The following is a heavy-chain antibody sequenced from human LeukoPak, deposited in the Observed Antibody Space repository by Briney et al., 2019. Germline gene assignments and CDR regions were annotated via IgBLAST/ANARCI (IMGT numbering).Heavy chain of an antibody. CDR3: AKDEREGQQLLFRYYYMDV. CDR2: ISYDGSNK. Sequence: GGSLRLSCAASGFTFSSYGMHWVRQAPGKGLEWVAVISYDGSNKYYADSVKGRFTISRDNSKNTLYLQMNSLRAEDTAVYYCAKDEREGQQLLFRYYYMDVWGKGTTVTVSS. V-gene: IGHV3-30*18. CDR1: GFTFSSYG. D-gene: IGHD6-13*01. J-gene: IGHJ6*03.